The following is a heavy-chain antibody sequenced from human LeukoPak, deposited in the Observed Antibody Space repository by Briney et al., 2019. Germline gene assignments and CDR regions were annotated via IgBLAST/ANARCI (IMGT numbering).Heavy chain of an antibody. CDR3: AKAPVTTCRGAFCYPFDY. CDR1: GFTFRSYG. Sequence: GGSLRLSCAASGFTFRSYGMSWVRQAPGKGLEWVSAISGSGGSTHYADSVKGRFTISRDNSKNTLYLQMNSLRAEDTAVYYCAKAPVTTCRGAFCYPFDYWGLGTLVTVSS. V-gene: IGHV3-23*01. J-gene: IGHJ4*02. D-gene: IGHD2-15*01. CDR2: ISGSGGST.